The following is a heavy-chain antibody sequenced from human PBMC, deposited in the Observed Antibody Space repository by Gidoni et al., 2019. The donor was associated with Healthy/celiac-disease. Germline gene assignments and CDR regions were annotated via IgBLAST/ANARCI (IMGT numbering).Heavy chain of an antibody. CDR2: IYWNDDK. CDR1: GFSLSTSGVG. J-gene: IGHJ4*02. V-gene: IGHV2-5*01. D-gene: IGHD2-15*01. CDR3: ARTIVVVVAATQPFDY. Sequence: QITLKESGPTLVKPTQTLTLTCTFSGFSLSTSGVGVGWIRQPPGKALEWLALIYWNDDKRYSPSLKSRLTITKDTSKNQVVLTMTNMDPVDTATYYCARTIVVVVAATQPFDYWGQGTLVTVSS.